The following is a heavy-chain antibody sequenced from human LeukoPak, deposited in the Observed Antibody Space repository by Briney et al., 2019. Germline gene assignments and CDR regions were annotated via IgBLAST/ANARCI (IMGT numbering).Heavy chain of an antibody. V-gene: IGHV3-21*01. CDR1: GFTFSSYS. D-gene: IGHD5-12*01. J-gene: IGHJ6*02. CDR2: ISSSSSYI. CDR3: ARGRGYSGYDYGMDV. Sequence: GGSLRLSCAASGFTFSSYSMNWVRQAPGKGLEWVSSISSSSSYIYYADSVKGRFTISRDNAKNSLYLQMNSLRAEDTAVYYCARGRGYSGYDYGMDVRGQGTTVTVSS.